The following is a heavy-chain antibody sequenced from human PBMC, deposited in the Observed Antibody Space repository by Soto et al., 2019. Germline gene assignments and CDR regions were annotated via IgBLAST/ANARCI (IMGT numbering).Heavy chain of an antibody. CDR1: GFTFDDYT. Sequence: LRLSCAASGFTFDDYTMHWVRQAPGKGLEWVSLISWDGGSTYYADSVKGRFTISRDNSKNSLYLQMNSLRTEDTALYYCAKELTIAARFWNYWGQGTLVTVSS. J-gene: IGHJ4*02. V-gene: IGHV3-43*01. CDR3: AKELTIAARFWNY. CDR2: ISWDGGST. D-gene: IGHD6-6*01.